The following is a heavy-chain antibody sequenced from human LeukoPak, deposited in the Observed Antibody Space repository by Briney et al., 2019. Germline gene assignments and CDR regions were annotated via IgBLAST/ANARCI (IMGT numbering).Heavy chain of an antibody. CDR2: ISGSGGST. Sequence: GGSLRLSCAASGFTFSSYWMSWVRQAPGEGLEWVSAISGSGGSTYYADSVKGRFTISRDNSKNTLYLQMNSLRAEDTAVYYCAKEVPFGLDDTFKYQLLTVFDYWGQGTLVTVSS. D-gene: IGHD2-2*01. CDR3: AKEVPFGLDDTFKYQLLTVFDY. CDR1: GFTFSSYW. V-gene: IGHV3-23*01. J-gene: IGHJ4*02.